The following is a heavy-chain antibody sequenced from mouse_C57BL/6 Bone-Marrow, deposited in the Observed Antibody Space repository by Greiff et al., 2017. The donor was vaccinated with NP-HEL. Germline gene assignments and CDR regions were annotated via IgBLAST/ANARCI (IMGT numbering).Heavy chain of an antibody. Sequence: EVQLQQSGPELVKPGASVKISCKASGYTFTDYYMNWVKQSHGKSLEWIGDINPNNGGTSYNQKFKGKATLTVDKSSSTAYMELRSLTSENSAVYYCASSGYGYWGQGTTLTVSS. CDR3: ASSGYGY. CDR1: GYTFTDYY. V-gene: IGHV1-26*01. J-gene: IGHJ2*01. CDR2: INPNNGGT. D-gene: IGHD3-2*02.